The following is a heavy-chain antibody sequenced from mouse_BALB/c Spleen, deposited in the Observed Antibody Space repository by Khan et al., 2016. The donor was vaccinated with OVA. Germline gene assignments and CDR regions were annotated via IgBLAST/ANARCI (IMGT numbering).Heavy chain of an antibody. D-gene: IGHD1-1*01. CDR2: INSGGDYI. Sequence: EVELVESGGDLVKPGGSLKLSCSASGFTFSTYAMSWVRQTPEKRLEWVATINSGGDYIYYPDSVRGRFTISRDNAKNTLYLQMSSLRSEDTAMFYCARHNYGPVAYWGQGTLVTVSA. J-gene: IGHJ3*01. CDR1: GFTFSTYA. CDR3: ARHNYGPVAY. V-gene: IGHV5-9-3*01.